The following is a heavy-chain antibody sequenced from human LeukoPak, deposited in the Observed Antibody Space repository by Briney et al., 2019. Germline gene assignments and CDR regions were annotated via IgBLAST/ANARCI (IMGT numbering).Heavy chain of an antibody. J-gene: IGHJ4*02. CDR2: MNPNSGNT. V-gene: IGHV1-8*01. CDR3: ARGRRSSSWVDY. CDR1: GYTFTSYD. D-gene: IGHD6-13*01. Sequence: GASVKASCKASGYTFTSYDINWVRQATGQGLEWMGWMNPNSGNTGYAQKFQGRVTMTRNTSISTAYMELSSLRSEDTAVYYCARGRRSSSWVDYWGQGTLVTVSS.